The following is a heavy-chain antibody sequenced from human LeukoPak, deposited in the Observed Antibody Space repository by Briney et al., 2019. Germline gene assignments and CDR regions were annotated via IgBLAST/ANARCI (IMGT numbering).Heavy chain of an antibody. V-gene: IGHV1-46*03. CDR1: GYTFTSYY. J-gene: IGHJ4*02. Sequence: ASVKVSCKASGYTFTSYYMHWVQQAPGQGLEWMGIINPSGGSTSYAQKFQGRVTMTRDTSTSTVYMELSSLRSEDTAVYYCAREKGPWIQLWSNPFDYWGQGTLVTVSS. CDR3: AREKGPWIQLWSNPFDY. CDR2: INPSGGST. D-gene: IGHD5-18*01.